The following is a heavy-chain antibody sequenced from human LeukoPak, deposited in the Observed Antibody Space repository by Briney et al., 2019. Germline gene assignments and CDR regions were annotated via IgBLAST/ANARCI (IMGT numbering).Heavy chain of an antibody. Sequence: QAGGSLRLSCAASGFTFSSYWMHWVRQAPGKGLVWVSRINSDGSSTSYADSVKGRFTISRDNAKNTLYLQMNSLRAEDTAVYYCARAVIAVAGGVHFDYWGQGTLVTVSS. D-gene: IGHD6-19*01. CDR2: INSDGSST. V-gene: IGHV3-74*01. CDR3: ARAVIAVAGGVHFDY. J-gene: IGHJ4*02. CDR1: GFTFSSYW.